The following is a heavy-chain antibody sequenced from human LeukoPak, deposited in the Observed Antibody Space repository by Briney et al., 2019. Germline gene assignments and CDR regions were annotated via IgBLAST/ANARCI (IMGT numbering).Heavy chain of an antibody. D-gene: IGHD2-2*01. V-gene: IGHV1-8*01. J-gene: IGHJ6*03. Sequence: ASVKVSCEASGYTFTSYDINWVRQATGQGLEWMGWMNPNSGNTGYAQKFQGRVTMTRNTSISTAYMELSSLRSEDTAVYYCARSFSAIDYYYYYYMDVWGKGTTVTVSS. CDR3: ARSFSAIDYYYYYYMDV. CDR2: MNPNSGNT. CDR1: GYTFTSYD.